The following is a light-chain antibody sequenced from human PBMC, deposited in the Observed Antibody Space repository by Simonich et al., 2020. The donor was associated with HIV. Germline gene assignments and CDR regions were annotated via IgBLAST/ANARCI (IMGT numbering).Light chain of an antibody. Sequence: QSALTQPASVSGSPGQSITISCTETSSDVGGYNYVSWYQQHTGKAPKLMIYDVSNRPSGVSNRFAGSKSGNTASLTISGLQAEDEADYYCSSYTSSSTWVFGGGTKLTVL. CDR2: DVS. V-gene: IGLV2-14*03. J-gene: IGLJ3*02. CDR1: SSDVGGYNY. CDR3: SSYTSSSTWV.